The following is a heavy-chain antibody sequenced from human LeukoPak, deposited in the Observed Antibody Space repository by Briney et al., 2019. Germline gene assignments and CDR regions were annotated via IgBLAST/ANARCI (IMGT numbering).Heavy chain of an antibody. Sequence: SETLSLTCAVYGGSFSGYYWSWIRQPPGKGLEWIGEINHSGSTNYNPSLKSRVTISVDTSKNQFSLKLSSVTAADTAVYYCARAASGIDVWGQGTTVTVSS. J-gene: IGHJ6*02. CDR3: ARAASGIDV. CDR1: GGSFSGYY. V-gene: IGHV4-34*01. CDR2: INHSGST.